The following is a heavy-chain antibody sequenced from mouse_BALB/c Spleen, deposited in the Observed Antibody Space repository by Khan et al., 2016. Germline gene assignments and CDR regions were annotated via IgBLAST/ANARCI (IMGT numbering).Heavy chain of an antibody. D-gene: IGHD1-1*01. Sequence: QIQLVQSGPELKKPGETVKISCKASGYTFTNYGMNWVKQAPGKGLKWMGWINTYTGEPTYADDFKGRFAFSLETSASTSYLQINNPKNEDMAKYFCATYYLYYFAYWCQGTTLTVSA. CDR3: ATYYLYYFAY. CDR1: GYTFTNYG. J-gene: IGHJ2*01. CDR2: INTYTGEP. V-gene: IGHV9-1*02.